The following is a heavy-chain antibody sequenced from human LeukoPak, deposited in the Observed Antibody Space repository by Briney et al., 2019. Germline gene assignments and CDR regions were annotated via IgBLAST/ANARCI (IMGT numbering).Heavy chain of an antibody. CDR1: GYTFTGYY. CDR2: INPNSGGT. Sequence: ASVKVSCKASGYTFTGYYMHWVRQAPGQGLKWMGWINPNSGGTNYAQKFQGRVTMTRETSISTAYMELSRLRSDDTPVYYCARYCSGGSCVDYWGQGTLVTVSS. D-gene: IGHD2-15*01. J-gene: IGHJ4*02. V-gene: IGHV1-2*02. CDR3: ARYCSGGSCVDY.